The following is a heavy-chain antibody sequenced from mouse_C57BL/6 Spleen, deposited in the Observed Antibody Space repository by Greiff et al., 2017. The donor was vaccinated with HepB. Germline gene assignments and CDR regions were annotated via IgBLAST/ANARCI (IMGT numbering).Heavy chain of an antibody. V-gene: IGHV2-2*01. CDR1: GFSLTSYG. J-gene: IGHJ3*01. CDR2: IWSGGST. CDR3: ASKLWFAY. Sequence: QVQLQQSGPGLVQPSQSLSITCTVSGFSLTSYGVHWVRQSPGKGLEWLGVIWSGGSTDYNAAFISRLSISKDNSKSQVFFKMNSLQADDTAIYYCASKLWFAYWGQGTLVTVSA.